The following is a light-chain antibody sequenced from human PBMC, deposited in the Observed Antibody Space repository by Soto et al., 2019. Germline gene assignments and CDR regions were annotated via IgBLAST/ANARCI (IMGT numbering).Light chain of an antibody. CDR1: ESVSSN. CDR2: GAS. CDR3: QQYNNWRT. Sequence: EIVLTQSPGTLSMSPGERATLSCRAGESVSSNLAWYQQKPGQAPRLLIYGASTRATGIPARFSGSGSGTEFTLTISSLQSEDFAVYYCQQYNNWRTFGQGTKVDI. J-gene: IGKJ1*01. V-gene: IGKV3-15*01.